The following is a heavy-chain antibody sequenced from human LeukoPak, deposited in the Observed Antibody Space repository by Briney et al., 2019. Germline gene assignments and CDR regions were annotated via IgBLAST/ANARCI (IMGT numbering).Heavy chain of an antibody. CDR2: IYSGGST. Sequence: GGSLRLSCAASGFTVSSNYMSWVRQAPGKGLEWVSVIYSGGSTYYADSVKGRFTISRHNSKNTLYLQMNSLRAEDTAVYYCARGRGYYDILTGYRGPHYYYGMDVWGQGTTVTVSS. J-gene: IGHJ6*02. D-gene: IGHD3-9*01. CDR1: GFTVSSNY. CDR3: ARGRGYYDILTGYRGPHYYYGMDV. V-gene: IGHV3-53*04.